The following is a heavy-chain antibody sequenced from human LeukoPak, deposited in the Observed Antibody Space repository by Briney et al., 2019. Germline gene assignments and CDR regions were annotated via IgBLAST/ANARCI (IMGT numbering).Heavy chain of an antibody. CDR2: INHSGSA. V-gene: IGHV4-34*01. D-gene: IGHD4-17*01. CDR3: ARGQGTVTTH. Sequence: SETLSLTCAVSGGSFSGYYWTWIRQPPGKGLEWIGEINHSGSANYNPSLKSRVTISLDTSKNQFSLKLSSVTVADTAVYYCARGQGTVTTHWGQGTLVTVSS. J-gene: IGHJ4*02. CDR1: GGSFSGYY.